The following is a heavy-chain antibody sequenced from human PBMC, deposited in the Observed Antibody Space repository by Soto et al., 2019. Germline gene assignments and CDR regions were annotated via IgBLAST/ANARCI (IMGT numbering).Heavy chain of an antibody. Sequence: PSETLSLTCAVSGGSISSGNWWSWVRQPPGKGLEWIGEIYYRGTTNYSPSLKSRVGISADKSKNHFSLTLNSVTAADTAVYYCARKNGGGGHFDYWGQGTLVTVSS. CDR1: GGSISSGNW. V-gene: IGHV4-4*02. CDR2: IYYRGTT. CDR3: ARKNGGGGHFDY. D-gene: IGHD2-8*01. J-gene: IGHJ4*02.